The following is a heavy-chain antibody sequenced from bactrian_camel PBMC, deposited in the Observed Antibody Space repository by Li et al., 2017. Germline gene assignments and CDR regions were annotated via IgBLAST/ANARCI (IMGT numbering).Heavy chain of an antibody. V-gene: IGHV3S40*01. CDR3: ARGDWNVGFDY. CDR1: GFTFRSYY. J-gene: IGHJ4*01. D-gene: IGHD1*01. Sequence: VQLVESGGGLVQPGGSLRLSCVASGFTFRSYYASWVRQAPGKGLEWQSAINSGGSITYYADSVKGRFTISRDNAKNTVYLQMNSLKPEDTAVYYCARGDWNVGFDYWGQGTQVTVS. CDR2: INSGGSIT.